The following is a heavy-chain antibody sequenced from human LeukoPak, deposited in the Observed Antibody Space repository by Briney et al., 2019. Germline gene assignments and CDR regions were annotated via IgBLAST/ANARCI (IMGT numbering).Heavy chain of an antibody. Sequence: GASVKVSCKASGYTFTGYYMHWVRQAPGQGLEWMGWINPNSGGTNYAQKFQGRVTMTRDTSISTAYMELSRLRSDDTAVYYCARLDIVVVVAATRDYWGQGTLVTVSS. CDR3: ARLDIVVVVAATRDY. CDR2: INPNSGGT. D-gene: IGHD2-15*01. CDR1: GYTFTGYY. V-gene: IGHV1-2*02. J-gene: IGHJ4*02.